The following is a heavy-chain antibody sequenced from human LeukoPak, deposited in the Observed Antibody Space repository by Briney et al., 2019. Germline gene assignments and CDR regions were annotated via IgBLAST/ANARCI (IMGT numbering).Heavy chain of an antibody. J-gene: IGHJ4*02. V-gene: IGHV3-23*01. CDR1: GFTVSSNY. CDR3: AKDLHSGYDYCPDY. CDR2: ISGSGGST. D-gene: IGHD5-12*01. Sequence: GGSLRLSCAASGFTVSSNYMSWVRQAPGKGLEWVSAISGSGGSTYYADSVKGRFTISRDNSKNTLYLQMNSLRAEDTAVYYCAKDLHSGYDYCPDYWGQGTLVTVSS.